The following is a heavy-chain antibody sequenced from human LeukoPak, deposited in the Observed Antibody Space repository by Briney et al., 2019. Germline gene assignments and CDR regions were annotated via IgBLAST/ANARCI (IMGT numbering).Heavy chain of an antibody. CDR3: ARVDYGDYVPLDY. J-gene: IGHJ4*02. Sequence: ASVKVSCKASGYTFTGYYMHWVRQAPGQGLEWMGWINPNSGGTNYAQTFQGRVTMTRDTTISTAYMELSRLTSDDTAVYYCARVDYGDYVPLDYWGQGTLVTVSS. D-gene: IGHD4-17*01. CDR2: INPNSGGT. V-gene: IGHV1-2*02. CDR1: GYTFTGYY.